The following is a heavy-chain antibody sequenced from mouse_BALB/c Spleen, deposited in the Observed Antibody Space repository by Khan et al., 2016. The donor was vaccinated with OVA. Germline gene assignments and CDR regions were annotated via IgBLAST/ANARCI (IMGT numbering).Heavy chain of an antibody. D-gene: IGHD2-2*01. CDR2: ISTGGHYT. V-gene: IGHV5-9-3*01. CDR3: SRSLVDYYAMDY. Sequence: EVELVESGGGFVKPGGSLKLSCSASGFTFSSYAMSWVRQTPEKRLEWVATISTGGHYTFYADSVKGRFSFSRDNAKNTLYLQMSSLRSEDTAMYYWSRSLVDYYAMDYWGQGTSVTVSS. CDR1: GFTFSSYA. J-gene: IGHJ4*01.